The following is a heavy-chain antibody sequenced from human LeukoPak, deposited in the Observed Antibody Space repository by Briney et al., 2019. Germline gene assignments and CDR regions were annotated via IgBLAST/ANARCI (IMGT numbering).Heavy chain of an antibody. Sequence: PGGSLRLSCAASGLTVSSSYMSWVGQAPGKGLEWVSIIYNDGSTYYADSMKGRFTISRDNSKNTLYLQVNSLRAEDTAMYYCARNILFAFDIWGQGTTVTVSS. J-gene: IGHJ3*02. CDR3: ARNILFAFDI. CDR2: IYNDGST. V-gene: IGHV3-53*01. CDR1: GLTVSSSY.